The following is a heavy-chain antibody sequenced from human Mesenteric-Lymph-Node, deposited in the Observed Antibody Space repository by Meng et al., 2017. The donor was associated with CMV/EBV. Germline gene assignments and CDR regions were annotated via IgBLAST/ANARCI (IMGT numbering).Heavy chain of an antibody. Sequence: QLQLQESGPGLVKPSETLSLSCIVSGDSISNSTYYWTWIRQPPGKGLEWIGSVHHSGTTYYNPSLKGRLTISVDTSANLFSLRLTTVTAADTATYYCARRGNYDSDYSEYWGQGTPVTVSS. CDR2: VHHSGTT. CDR1: GDSISNSTYY. V-gene: IGHV4-39*01. D-gene: IGHD3-22*01. CDR3: ARRGNYDSDYSEY. J-gene: IGHJ4*02.